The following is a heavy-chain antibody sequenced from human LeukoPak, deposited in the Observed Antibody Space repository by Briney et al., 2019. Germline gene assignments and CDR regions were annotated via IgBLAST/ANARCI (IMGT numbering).Heavy chain of an antibody. CDR3: ARGGVLLPFDY. J-gene: IGHJ4*02. CDR2: IYHSGRT. CDR1: GYSISSGYY. D-gene: IGHD3-10*01. Sequence: SETLSLTCTVSGYSISSGYYWGWIRQPPGKGLEWIGSIYHSGRTFYNPSLKSRVTISVDTSKNQFSLKLTSVTAADTAVCYCARGGVLLPFDYWGQGTLVTVSS. V-gene: IGHV4-38-2*02.